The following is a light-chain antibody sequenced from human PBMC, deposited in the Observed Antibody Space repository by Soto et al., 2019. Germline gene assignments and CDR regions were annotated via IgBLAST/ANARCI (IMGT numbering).Light chain of an antibody. CDR1: KNDIGLYDF. V-gene: IGLV2-8*01. CDR2: EVV. J-gene: IGLJ1*01. Sequence: QSALTQPPSASGSPGQSVTISCTGTKNDIGLYDFVSWYQHHPGKAPRLIIYEVVQRPSGAPDRFSGSKSGNTASLTVSGLQAADEADYFCMSYAGSNTYVFGSGTKVTV. CDR3: MSYAGSNTYV.